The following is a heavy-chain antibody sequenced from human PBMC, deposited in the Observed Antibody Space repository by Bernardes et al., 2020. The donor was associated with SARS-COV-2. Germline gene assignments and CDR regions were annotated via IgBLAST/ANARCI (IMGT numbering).Heavy chain of an antibody. Sequence: GSSLRLSCAASGFPFDDYGMSWVRQAPGKGLEWVSGTNWNGGSTGYADSVKGRFTISRDNAKNSLYLQMNSLRVEDTAFYYCARDGGYRWFHPWGQGTLVTGSS. CDR2: TNWNGGST. CDR1: GFPFDDYG. V-gene: IGHV3-20*04. J-gene: IGHJ5*02. D-gene: IGHD5-18*01. CDR3: ARDGGYRWFHP.